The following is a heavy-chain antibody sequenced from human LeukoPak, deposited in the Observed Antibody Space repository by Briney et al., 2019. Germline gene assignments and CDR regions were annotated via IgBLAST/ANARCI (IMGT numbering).Heavy chain of an antibody. CDR1: EYSFTSYW. V-gene: IGHV5-51*01. D-gene: IGHD5-18*01. CDR2: IYPGDSDT. CDR3: ARHHTAAITWIHPFGY. J-gene: IGHJ4*02. Sequence: GESLKISCKGSEYSFTSYWIGWLRQMPGKGLEWMGIIYPGDSDTRYSPSFQGQVTISADKSISTAYLQWSSLKASDTAMYYCARHHTAAITWIHPFGYRGQGTLVTVSS.